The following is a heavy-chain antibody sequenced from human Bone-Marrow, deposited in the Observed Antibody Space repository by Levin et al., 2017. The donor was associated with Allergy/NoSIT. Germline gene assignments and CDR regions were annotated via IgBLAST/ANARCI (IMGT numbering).Heavy chain of an antibody. CDR2: ISGSGSTI. D-gene: IGHD1-1*01. V-gene: IGHV3-11*01. CDR1: GSGFTFSDHY. CDR3: ARPHNDSLDS. Sequence: GGSLRLSCAASGSGFTFSDHYMTWIRQAPGKGLESISYISGSGSTIYHADSVKGRFTISRDNAKNSVYLQMNSLRAEDTAVYYCARPHNDSLDSWGQGTLVTVSS. J-gene: IGHJ4*02.